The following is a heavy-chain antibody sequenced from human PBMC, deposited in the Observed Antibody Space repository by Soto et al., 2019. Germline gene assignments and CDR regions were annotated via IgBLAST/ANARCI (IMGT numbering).Heavy chain of an antibody. D-gene: IGHD5-18*01. CDR3: ERHRGTSMVINELDY. Sequence: GESLKISCKGSGYSFTSYWISWVRQMPGKGLQWMGRIDPSASYTNYSPSFQGHVTISADKSISTAYMQWTSLRASDTAIFYCERHRGTSMVINELDYCGPGTLVTVYS. V-gene: IGHV5-10-1*01. CDR2: IDPSASYT. CDR1: GYSFTSYW. J-gene: IGHJ4*02.